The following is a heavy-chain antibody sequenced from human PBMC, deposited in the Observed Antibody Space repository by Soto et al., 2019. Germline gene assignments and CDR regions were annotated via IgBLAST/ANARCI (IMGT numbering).Heavy chain of an antibody. V-gene: IGHV3-66*01. J-gene: IGHJ4*01. D-gene: IGHD4-17*01. CDR2: IYNAGTT. Sequence: GGLLRVWWAASGCTGGGIRRRWVRKAPGKGLEWVSMIYNAGTTYYADSVKGRFTISRDTSKNTLYLQMNSLRGEDTAVYYCAKDRDYGGFDQWGHGTLVTVSS. CDR1: GCTGGGIR. CDR3: AKDRDYGGFDQ.